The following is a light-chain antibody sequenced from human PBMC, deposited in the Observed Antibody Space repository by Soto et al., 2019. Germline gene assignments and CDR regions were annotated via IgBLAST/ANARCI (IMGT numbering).Light chain of an antibody. CDR3: QQYNSLWT. CDR1: QSISSW. J-gene: IGKJ1*01. CDR2: KAS. Sequence: DIQMTQSPSTLSASVGDRVTITCRASQSISSWLAWYQQQPGKAPKLLIYKASSLESGVPSRFSGSGSGTEFTITISSLQPDDFATYYCQQYNSLWTFGQGTKVEIK. V-gene: IGKV1-5*03.